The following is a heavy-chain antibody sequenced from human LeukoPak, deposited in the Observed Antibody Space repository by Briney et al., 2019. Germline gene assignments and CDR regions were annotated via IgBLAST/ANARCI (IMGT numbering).Heavy chain of an antibody. J-gene: IGHJ4*02. D-gene: IGHD3-16*01. CDR1: GFTFSNYN. V-gene: IGHV3-21*01. CDR2: ISSSSNYI. CDR3: AGGDSGGMDY. Sequence: GGALRLSCAASGFTFSNYNMKWVPRAPGKGLECVSSISSSSNYIYYADSEKGRFTISRDNPNHSVYLQINSLRAEHTTVYDCAGGDSGGMDYWGEGTPGTVSS.